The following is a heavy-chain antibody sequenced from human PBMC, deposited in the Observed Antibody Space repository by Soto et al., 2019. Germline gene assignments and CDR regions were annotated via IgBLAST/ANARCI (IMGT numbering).Heavy chain of an antibody. D-gene: IGHD3-16*01. CDR3: ARLALGT. Sequence: EVQLVESGGGLSQPGGSLRLSCAASGFTVSSTYMSWVRQAPGKGLEWVSVIHTGGSAYYAGSVEGRFTISRDNVKNTLYLHMSSLRVDDTAVYYCARLALGTWGQGALVTVSS. J-gene: IGHJ5*02. CDR2: IHTGGSA. V-gene: IGHV3-53*01. CDR1: GFTVSSTY.